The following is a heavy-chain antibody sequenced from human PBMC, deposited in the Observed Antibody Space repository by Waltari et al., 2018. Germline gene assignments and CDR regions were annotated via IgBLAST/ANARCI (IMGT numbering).Heavy chain of an antibody. CDR1: GYTFSDYY. D-gene: IGHD3-10*01. V-gene: IGHV1-69-2*01. J-gene: IGHJ3*01. Sequence: EVQLRQSGAELRKPGTPVKISCKASGYTFSDYYIHWVQQAPGKGLQWVGLVEPEVGQAIYAEKFQGRYTITADTSTDTAYLELSSLTSEDTAVFYCATALGDNTSASRPFHLWGQGTVITVSS. CDR2: VEPEVGQA. CDR3: ATALGDNTSASRPFHL.